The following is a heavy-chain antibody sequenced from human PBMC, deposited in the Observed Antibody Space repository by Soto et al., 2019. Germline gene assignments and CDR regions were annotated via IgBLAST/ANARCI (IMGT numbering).Heavy chain of an antibody. CDR1: GGTFSSYA. CDR3: ARSIAVAGTFDY. D-gene: IGHD6-19*01. Sequence: SVKVSCKASGGTFSSYAISWVRQAPGQGLEWMGGIIPIFGTANYAQKFQGRVTITADESTSTAYMELSSLRSEDTAVYYCARSIAVAGTFDYWGQGTLVTVSS. J-gene: IGHJ4*02. CDR2: IIPIFGTA. V-gene: IGHV1-69*13.